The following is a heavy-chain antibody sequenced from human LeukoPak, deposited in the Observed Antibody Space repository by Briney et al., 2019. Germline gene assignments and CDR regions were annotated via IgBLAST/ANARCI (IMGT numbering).Heavy chain of an antibody. CDR2: INPNTGGA. CDR1: AYTFTGYY. D-gene: IGHD6-19*01. CDR3: ARSNSGWSPFDY. Sequence: ASVKVSCKASAYTFTGYYMHWVRQAPGQRLEWMGWINPNTGGAKYAQKFQGRVTMTRDTSISTAYLELSNLKSDDTAVYYCARSNSGWSPFDYWGQGTLVTVSS. J-gene: IGHJ4*02. V-gene: IGHV1-2*02.